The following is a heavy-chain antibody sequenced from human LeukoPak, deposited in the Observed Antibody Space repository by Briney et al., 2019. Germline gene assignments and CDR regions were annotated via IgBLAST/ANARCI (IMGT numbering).Heavy chain of an antibody. CDR1: GFTFSSYA. CDR2: IGGGGGST. Sequence: GGSPRLSCAASGFTFSSYAMTWVRQAPGKGLEWVSGIGGGGGSTYYADSVKGRFTISRDNSENTVFLQMNSLRAEDTAVYYCARVDTSTWFSSPFDYWGRGTLVTVSS. D-gene: IGHD6-13*01. J-gene: IGHJ4*02. CDR3: ARVDTSTWFSSPFDY. V-gene: IGHV3-23*01.